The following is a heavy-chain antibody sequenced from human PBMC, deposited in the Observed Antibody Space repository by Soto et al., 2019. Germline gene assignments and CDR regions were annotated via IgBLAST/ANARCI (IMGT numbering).Heavy chain of an antibody. CDR1: GFTFSSYA. J-gene: IGHJ6*02. D-gene: IGHD2-2*01. CDR2: ISSNGGST. CDR3: AREGPRYPAAMRILGYGMDV. V-gene: IGHV3-64*04. Sequence: GSLRLSCSASGFTFSSYAMHWVRQAPGKGLEYVSAISSNGGSTYYADSVKGRFTISRDNSKNTLYLQMNSLRAEDTAVYYCAREGPRYPAAMRILGYGMDVWGQGTTVTVSS.